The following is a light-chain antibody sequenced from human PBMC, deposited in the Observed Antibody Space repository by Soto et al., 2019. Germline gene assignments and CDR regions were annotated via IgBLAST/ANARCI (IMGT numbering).Light chain of an antibody. CDR3: QQRSNWPIT. CDR2: DAS. Sequence: EIVLTQSPVTLSLAPGERATLSFRASQSISNYLTWYQQKPGQAPRLLIYDASNRATGIPARFSGSGSGTDFTLTISSLEPEDFAVYYCQQRSNWPITFGQGTRLEI. V-gene: IGKV3-11*01. J-gene: IGKJ5*01. CDR1: QSISNY.